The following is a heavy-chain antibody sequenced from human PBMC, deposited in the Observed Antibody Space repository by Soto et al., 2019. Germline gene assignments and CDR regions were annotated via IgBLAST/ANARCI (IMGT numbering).Heavy chain of an antibody. CDR3: TRESVAGTAYYYGVAV. CDR1: GFTFSAHA. Sequence: EVQLMESGGGVVQPGGSLRLSCAASGFTFSAHAMSWVRQAPGKGLEWISSISNGDISNSHADSVKGRFIISRDTSTNTLFLQMNRLSAENTALYYCTRESVAGTAYYYGVAVWGQGTTVTVSS. D-gene: IGHD6-19*01. J-gene: IGHJ6*02. CDR2: ISNGDISN. V-gene: IGHV3-23*01.